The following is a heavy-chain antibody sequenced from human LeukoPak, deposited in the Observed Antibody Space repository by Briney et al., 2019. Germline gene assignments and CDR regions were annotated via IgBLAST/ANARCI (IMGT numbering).Heavy chain of an antibody. D-gene: IGHD2-2*01. V-gene: IGHV1-69*05. CDR2: IIPIFGTA. CDR3: ARLVLVPAADGEFDY. Sequence: SVKVSCKASGGTFSSYAISWVRQAPGQGLEWMGRIIPIFGTANYAQKFQGRVTITTDESTSTAYMELSSLRSEDTAVYYCARLVLVPAADGEFDYWGQGTLVTVSS. CDR1: GGTFSSYA. J-gene: IGHJ4*02.